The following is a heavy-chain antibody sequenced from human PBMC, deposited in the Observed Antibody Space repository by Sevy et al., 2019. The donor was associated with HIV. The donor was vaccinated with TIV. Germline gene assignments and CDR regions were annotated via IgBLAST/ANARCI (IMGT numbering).Heavy chain of an antibody. J-gene: IGHJ3*02. CDR3: ARDGLYYDFWSAPYGAFDI. V-gene: IGHV3-30-3*01. CDR1: GFTFSSYA. D-gene: IGHD3-3*01. CDR2: ISYDGSNK. Sequence: GGSLRLSCAASGFTFSSYAMHWVRQAPGKGLEWVAVISYDGSNKYYADSVKGRFTISRDNSKNTLYLQMNSLRAEDTAVYYCARDGLYYDFWSAPYGAFDIWGQGTMVTVSS.